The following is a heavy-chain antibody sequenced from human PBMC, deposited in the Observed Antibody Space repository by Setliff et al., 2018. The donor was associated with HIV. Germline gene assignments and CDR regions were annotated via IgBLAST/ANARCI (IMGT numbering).Heavy chain of an antibody. CDR1: GGSISIISYY. D-gene: IGHD2-2*01. CDR2: IYYSGST. Sequence: KPSETLSLTCTVSGGSISIISYYWGWIRQPPGKGLEYIGSIYYSGSTYYNPSLKSRVTISVDTSKNQFSLNLSSVTAADTAVYYCARVDCSGTSCYRDSYYYMDLWGEGTTVTVSS. CDR3: ARVDCSGTSCYRDSYYYMDL. V-gene: IGHV4-39*01. J-gene: IGHJ6*03.